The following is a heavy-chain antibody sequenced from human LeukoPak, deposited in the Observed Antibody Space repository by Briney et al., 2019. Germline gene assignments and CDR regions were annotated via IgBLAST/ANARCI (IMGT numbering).Heavy chain of an antibody. CDR1: GYIFTDYY. CDR3: ARVTYDSSGYYLGLGY. Sequence: ASVKVSCKASGYIFTDYYMHWVRQAPGQELGWMGRINPNSGGTNYAQKFQGRVTMTRDTSISTAYMELSSLRSEDTATYYCARVTYDSSGYYLGLGYWGQGTLVTVSS. D-gene: IGHD3-22*01. J-gene: IGHJ4*02. CDR2: INPNSGGT. V-gene: IGHV1/OR15-1*04.